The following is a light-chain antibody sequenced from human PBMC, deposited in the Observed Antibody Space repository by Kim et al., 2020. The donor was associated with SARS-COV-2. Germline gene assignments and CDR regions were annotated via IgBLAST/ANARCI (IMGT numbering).Light chain of an antibody. CDR1: ALPKQY. V-gene: IGLV3-25*03. CDR3: QSADSSGNYPV. CDR2: KDS. J-gene: IGLJ2*01. Sequence: SYELTQPPSVSVSPGQTARITCSGDALPKQYAYWYQQKPGQAPVLVIYKDSERPSGIPERFSGSSSGTTATLTISGAQAEDEADYYCQSADSSGNYPVFG.